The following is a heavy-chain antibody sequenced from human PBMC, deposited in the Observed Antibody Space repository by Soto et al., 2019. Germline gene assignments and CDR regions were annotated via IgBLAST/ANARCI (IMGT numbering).Heavy chain of an antibody. CDR2: IYYSGST. D-gene: IGHD2-2*01. CDR3: ARHSGPYARSWFDA. Sequence: QLQLQESGPGLVKPSETLSLTCTVSGGSISSSSYYWGWIRQPPGKGLEWIGSIYYSGSTYYNPSLKSRVTISINTSKNQMSLELTSVTAADTAVYYCARHSGPYARSWFDAWGQGTLVTVSS. J-gene: IGHJ5*02. CDR1: GGSISSSSYY. V-gene: IGHV4-39*01.